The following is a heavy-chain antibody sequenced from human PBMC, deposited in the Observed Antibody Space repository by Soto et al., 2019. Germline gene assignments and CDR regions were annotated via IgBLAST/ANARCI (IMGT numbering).Heavy chain of an antibody. D-gene: IGHD3-16*02. CDR1: GGSFSGYY. CDR3: ARVVGGPHTGFYVYDYFWVSYRPPSCFVP. J-gene: IGHJ5*02. Sequence: SSETLSLTCAVYGGSFSGYYWSWIRQPPGKGLEWIGEINHSGSTNYNPSLKSRVTISVDTSKNQFSLKLSSVTAADTAVYYCARVVGGPHTGFYVYDYFWVSYRPPSCFVPWGQGIVVTV. CDR2: INHSGST. V-gene: IGHV4-34*01.